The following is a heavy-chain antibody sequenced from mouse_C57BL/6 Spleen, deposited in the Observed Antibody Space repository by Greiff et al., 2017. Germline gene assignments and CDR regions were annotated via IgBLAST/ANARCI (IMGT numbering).Heavy chain of an antibody. CDR3: ARSRDYDGAFDV. D-gene: IGHD2-4*01. CDR1: GYTFTTYP. J-gene: IGHJ1*03. V-gene: IGHV1-47*01. CDR2: FHPYNDDT. Sequence: VKLQESGAELVKPGASVKMSCKASGYTFTTYPIEWMKQNHGKSLEWIGNFHPYNDDTKYNEKFKGKATLTVEKSSSTVYLELSRLTSDDSAVYYCARSRDYDGAFDVWGTGTTVTVSS.